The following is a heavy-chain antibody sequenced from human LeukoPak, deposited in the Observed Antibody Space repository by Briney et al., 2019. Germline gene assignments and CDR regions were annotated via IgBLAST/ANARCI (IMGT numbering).Heavy chain of an antibody. J-gene: IGHJ5*02. CDR2: IKQDGSDK. D-gene: IGHD2-2*01. CDR3: ARRVADCSSTDCYRWFDP. CDR1: GFTFSNYW. V-gene: IGHV3-7*01. Sequence: GGSLRLSCAASGFTFSNYWMSWVRQAPGKGLEWVANIKQDGSDKYYVDSVKGRFTISRDNAKNSLYLQMNSLRAEDTAVYYCARRVADCSSTDCYRWFDPWGQGTLVTVSS.